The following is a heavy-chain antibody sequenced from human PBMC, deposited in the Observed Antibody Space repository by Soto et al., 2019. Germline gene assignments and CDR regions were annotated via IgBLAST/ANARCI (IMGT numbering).Heavy chain of an antibody. J-gene: IGHJ4*02. V-gene: IGHV4-34*01. CDR3: ARGYILRKAPSIVVVPAAMKGGFDY. Sequence: SETLSLTCSVSGGSISNVNYYWSWIRQPPGKGLEWIGEINHSGSTNYNPSLKSRVTISVDTSKNQFSLKLSSVTAADTAVYYCARGYILRKAPSIVVVPAAMKGGFDYWGQGTLVTVSS. CDR2: INHSGST. CDR1: GGSISNVNYY. D-gene: IGHD2-2*01.